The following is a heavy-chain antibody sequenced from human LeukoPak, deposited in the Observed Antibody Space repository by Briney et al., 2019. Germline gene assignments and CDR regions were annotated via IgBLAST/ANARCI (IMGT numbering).Heavy chain of an antibody. J-gene: IGHJ4*02. Sequence: PGRSLRLSCAASGFTFDDYAMHWVRQAPGKGLEWVSGISWNSGSIGYADSVKGRFTISRDNAKNSLYLQMNSLRAEDTAVYYCARESDDSSGYYYRRLHYFDYWGQGTLVTVSS. V-gene: IGHV3-9*01. D-gene: IGHD3-22*01. CDR3: ARESDDSSGYYYRRLHYFDY. CDR1: GFTFDDYA. CDR2: ISWNSGSI.